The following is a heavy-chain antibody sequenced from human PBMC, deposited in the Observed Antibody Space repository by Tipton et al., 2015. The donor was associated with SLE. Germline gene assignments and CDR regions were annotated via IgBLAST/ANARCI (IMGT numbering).Heavy chain of an antibody. CDR1: GGTFSSYT. CDR3: ARLGDWDFYYYMDV. CDR2: IIPIFGTA. V-gene: IGHV1-69*01. Sequence: QLVQSGAEVKKPGSSVKVSCKASGGTFSSYTINWVRQAPGQGLEWMGGIIPIFGTANYAQKFQDRVTITSDESTSTAYMELRSLGSDDTAVYYCARLGDWDFYYYMDVWGKGTSDTVPS. J-gene: IGHJ6*03. D-gene: IGHD3-16*01.